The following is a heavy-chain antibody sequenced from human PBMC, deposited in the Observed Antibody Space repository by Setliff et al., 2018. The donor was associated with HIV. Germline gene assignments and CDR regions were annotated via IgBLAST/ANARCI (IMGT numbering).Heavy chain of an antibody. J-gene: IGHJ3*01. Sequence: SETLSLTCAVYGGSFSGYYWSWIRQPPGKGLEWIGEIDHSGSTNYNASLKSRVTVSIDTSKNQFSLRLSAMTAADTAVYYCARGRDYVVGNYHYTGGGAFDVWGQGTTVTVSS. V-gene: IGHV4-34*01. D-gene: IGHD3-16*02. CDR3: ARGRDYVVGNYHYTGGGAFDV. CDR1: GGSFSGYY. CDR2: IDHSGST.